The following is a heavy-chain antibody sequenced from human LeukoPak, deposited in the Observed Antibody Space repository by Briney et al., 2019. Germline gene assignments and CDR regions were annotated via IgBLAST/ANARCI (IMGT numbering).Heavy chain of an antibody. J-gene: IGHJ3*02. V-gene: IGHV4-39*01. Sequence: SETLSLTCTVSGGSISSSSSYWGWIRKPPGKGLEWIGNIYYSGSTYYNPSLKSRVTISVDTSKNQFSLKLSSVTAADTAMYYCARSPRYFDWLLSVAFDIWGQGTMVTVSS. D-gene: IGHD3-9*01. CDR2: IYYSGST. CDR3: ARSPRYFDWLLSVAFDI. CDR1: GGSISSSSSY.